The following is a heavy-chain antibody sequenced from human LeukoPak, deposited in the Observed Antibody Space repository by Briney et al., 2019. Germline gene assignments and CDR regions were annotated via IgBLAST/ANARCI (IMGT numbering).Heavy chain of an antibody. Sequence: GASVKVSCKASGGTFSSYAISWVRQAPGQGLEWMGGIIPIFGTANYAQKFQGRVTITTDESTSTAYMELSSLRSEDTAVYYCARDKEYYGSGTLPLYWGQGTLVTVSS. J-gene: IGHJ4*02. CDR1: GGTFSSYA. V-gene: IGHV1-69*05. CDR3: ARDKEYYGSGTLPLY. CDR2: IIPIFGTA. D-gene: IGHD3-10*01.